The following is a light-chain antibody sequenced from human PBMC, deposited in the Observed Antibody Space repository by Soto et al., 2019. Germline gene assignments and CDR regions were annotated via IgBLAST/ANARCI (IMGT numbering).Light chain of an antibody. V-gene: IGKV3-15*01. Sequence: EIVMTHSPATLSVSPWEGATLSCRASLTVNSNLAWYQQKPGQAPRLLIYGASTRATGIPARFSGSGSGTEFTLTISNLQSEDVAVYYCQQYNNRWTFGLGTKVDIK. CDR2: GAS. CDR3: QQYNNRWT. CDR1: LTVNSN. J-gene: IGKJ1*01.